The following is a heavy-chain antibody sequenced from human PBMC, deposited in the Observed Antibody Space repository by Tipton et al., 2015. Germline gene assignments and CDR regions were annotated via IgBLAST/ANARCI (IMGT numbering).Heavy chain of an antibody. CDR2: INPNSGGT. J-gene: IGHJ4*02. V-gene: IGHV1-2*02. CDR3: ARQSTLSSGWYVGLGGY. D-gene: IGHD6-19*01. CDR1: GYTFTGYY. Sequence: QSGAEVKKSGASVKVSCKASGYTFTGYYMRWVRQAPGQGLEWMGWINPNSGGTNYAQKFQGRVTMTRDTSISTASMELSRLRSDDTAVYYCARQSTLSSGWYVGLGGYWGQGTLVTVSS.